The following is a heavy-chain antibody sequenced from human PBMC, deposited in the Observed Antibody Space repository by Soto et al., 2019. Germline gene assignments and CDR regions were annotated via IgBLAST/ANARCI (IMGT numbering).Heavy chain of an antibody. J-gene: IGHJ5*02. Sequence: QITLKESGPTLVKPTQTLTLTCIFSGFSLRTSGVGVCWIRQPPGKALEWLGFIYWNDDKRYSPSLKSRLTITKPASKHQVVLTLTYMAPVDPSTYYCAESGRIGWYGWFDPWRQGTPVTVSS. CDR2: IYWNDDK. CDR3: AESGRIGWYGWFDP. D-gene: IGHD6-19*01. V-gene: IGHV2-5*01. CDR1: GFSLRTSGVG.